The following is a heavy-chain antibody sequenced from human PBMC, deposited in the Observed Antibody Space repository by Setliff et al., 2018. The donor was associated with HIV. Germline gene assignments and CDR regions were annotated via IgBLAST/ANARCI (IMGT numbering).Heavy chain of an antibody. D-gene: IGHD4-17*01. CDR1: GDSISSRDHY. Sequence: NPSETLSLTCAVSGDSISSRDHYWGFIRQHPGRGLEWIGYVHYSGSLYYNPSLNNRITISVDSSKNQFSLRLTSVTAADTAVYYCARAIRRAPPSDYLPGDCFDSWGQGTLVTVSS. J-gene: IGHJ4*02. CDR2: VHYSGSL. CDR3: ARAIRRAPPSDYLPGDCFDS. V-gene: IGHV4-31*11.